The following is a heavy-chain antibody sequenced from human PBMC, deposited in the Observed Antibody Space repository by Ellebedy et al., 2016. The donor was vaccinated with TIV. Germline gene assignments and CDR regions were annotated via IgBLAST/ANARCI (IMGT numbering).Heavy chain of an antibody. CDR2: IVSSGST. V-gene: IGHV4-59*01. CDR1: YGSITSYC. Sequence: MPSETLSLPCTASYGSITSYCWSWIRQPPGTGLAWLGYIVSSGSTPYNPYLKSRLTMSIDTSKKQISLKLSSVTAGDTGVYFCPRSNISFLGEKDAFDIWGQGTRVTVSS. J-gene: IGHJ3*02. D-gene: IGHD3-3*01. CDR3: PRSNISFLGEKDAFDI.